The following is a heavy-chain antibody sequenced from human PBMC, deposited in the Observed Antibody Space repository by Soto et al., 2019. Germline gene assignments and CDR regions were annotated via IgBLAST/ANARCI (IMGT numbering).Heavy chain of an antibody. CDR2: IYYSGST. V-gene: IGHV4-59*08. CDR1: GGSISSYY. Sequence: SETLSLTCTVSGGSISSYYWSWIRQPPGKGLEWIGYIYYSGSTYYNPSLKSRVTISVGTSKNQFSLKLSSVTAADTAVYYCARVSSGSYYYYYGIDVWGQGTTVTVSS. D-gene: IGHD3-10*01. J-gene: IGHJ6*02. CDR3: ARVSSGSYYYYYGIDV.